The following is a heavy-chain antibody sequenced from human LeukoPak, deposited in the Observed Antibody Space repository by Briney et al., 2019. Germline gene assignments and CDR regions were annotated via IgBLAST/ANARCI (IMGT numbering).Heavy chain of an antibody. J-gene: IGHJ4*02. CDR3: ARANRELGFDY. CDR1: GFTFSDYY. V-gene: IGHV3-53*04. Sequence: GGSLRLSCAASGFTFSDYYMSWVRQAPGKGLEWVSVIYSGGSTYYADSVKGRFTISRHNSKNTLYLQMNSLRAEDTAVYYCARANRELGFDYWGQGTLVTVSS. D-gene: IGHD1-26*01. CDR2: IYSGGST.